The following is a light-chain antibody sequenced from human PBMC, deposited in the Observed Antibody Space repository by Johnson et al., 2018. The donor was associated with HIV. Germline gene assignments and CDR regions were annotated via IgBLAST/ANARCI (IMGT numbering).Light chain of an antibody. V-gene: IGLV1-51*01. J-gene: IGLJ1*01. Sequence: QSVLTQPPSLSAAPGQTVTISCSGSSSNIGNNYVSWYQQLPGTAPKLLIYDNNKRPSGIPDRFSGSKSGTSATLGITGLQTGDEADYYCGTWDSSLSARVFGTGTKCTVL. CDR3: GTWDSSLSARV. CDR2: DNN. CDR1: SSNIGNNY.